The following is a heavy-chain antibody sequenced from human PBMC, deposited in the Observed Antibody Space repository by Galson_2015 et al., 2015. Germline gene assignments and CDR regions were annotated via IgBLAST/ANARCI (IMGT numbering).Heavy chain of an antibody. V-gene: IGHV1-8*01. CDR2: MNPNSGNT. Sequence: SVKVSCKASGYTFTSYDINWVRQATGQGLEWMGWMNPNSGNTGYAQKFQGRVTMTRNTSISTAYMELSSLRSEDTAVYYCARGPRFPGIVVVVAATSYYYMDVWGKGTTVTVSS. CDR1: GYTFTSYD. J-gene: IGHJ6*03. CDR3: ARGPRFPGIVVVVAATSYYYMDV. D-gene: IGHD2-15*01.